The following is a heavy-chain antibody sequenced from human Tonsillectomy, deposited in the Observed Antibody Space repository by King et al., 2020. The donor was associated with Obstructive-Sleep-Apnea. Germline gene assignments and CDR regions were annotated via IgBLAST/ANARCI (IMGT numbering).Heavy chain of an antibody. J-gene: IGHJ4*02. V-gene: IGHV1-3*01. D-gene: IGHD3-22*01. CDR1: GYTFTRYA. CDR2: INVDNGKT. Sequence: VQLVQSGAEVKKPGASVKVSCKASGYTFTRYAMHWVRQAPGQRLEWMGWINVDNGKTKYSPKFQGRVTITRDTSASTAYMELSSLRSEDTAVYYCAREMTVVVYDYWGQGTMVTVSS. CDR3: AREMTVVVYDY.